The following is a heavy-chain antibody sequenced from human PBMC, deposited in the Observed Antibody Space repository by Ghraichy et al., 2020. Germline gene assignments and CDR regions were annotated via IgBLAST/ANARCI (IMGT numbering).Heavy chain of an antibody. D-gene: IGHD3-3*01. J-gene: IGHJ6*02. CDR1: GYTFTSYY. V-gene: IGHV1-46*01. CDR2: INPSGGST. Sequence: ASVKVSCKASGYTFTSYYMHWVRQAPGQGLEWMGIINPSGGSTSYAQKFQGRVTMARDTSTSTVYMELSSLRSEDTAVYYCASAGGYDFWSDTPGGGMDVWGQGTTVTVSS. CDR3: ASAGGYDFWSDTPGGGMDV.